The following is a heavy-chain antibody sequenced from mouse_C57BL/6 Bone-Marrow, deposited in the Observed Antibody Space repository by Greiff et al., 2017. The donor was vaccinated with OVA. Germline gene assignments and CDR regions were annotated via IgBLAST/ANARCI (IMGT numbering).Heavy chain of an antibody. CDR3: ARPGYYDSLFAY. V-gene: IGHV1-69*01. CDR1: GYTFTSYW. CDR2: IDPSDSYT. Sequence: QVQLQQPGAELVMPGASVKLSCKASGYTFTSYWMHWVKQRPGQGLEWIGEIDPSDSYTNYNQKFKGKSTLTVDKSSSTAYMQLSSLTSEDSAVYYCARPGYYDSLFAYWGQGTLVTVSA. J-gene: IGHJ3*01. D-gene: IGHD2-4*01.